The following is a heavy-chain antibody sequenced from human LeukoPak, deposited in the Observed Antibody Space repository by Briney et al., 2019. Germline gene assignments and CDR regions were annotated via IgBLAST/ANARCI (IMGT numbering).Heavy chain of an antibody. CDR3: AKDLGYCSGGSCYPLGAFDI. V-gene: IGHV3-30*18. CDR2: ISYDGSNK. J-gene: IGHJ4*02. CDR1: GFTFSSYG. D-gene: IGHD2-15*01. Sequence: GGSLRLSCAASGFTFSSYGMHWVRQAPGKGLEWVAVISYDGSNKYYADSVKGRFTISRDNSKNTLYLQMNSLRAEDTAVYYCAKDLGYCSGGSCYPLGAFDIWGQGTLVTVSS.